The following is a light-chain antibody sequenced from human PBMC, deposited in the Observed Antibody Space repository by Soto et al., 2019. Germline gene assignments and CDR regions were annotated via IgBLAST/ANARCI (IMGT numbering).Light chain of an antibody. CDR3: QSYDSSLSAF. J-gene: IGLJ1*01. CDR1: SSNIGAGYD. V-gene: IGLV1-40*01. Sequence: QSVLTQPPSVSGAPGQRVTISCTGCSSNIGAGYDVHWYQQLPGTAPKLLIYGNSNRPSGVPDRFSGSKSGTSASLAITGLQAEDEADYYCQSYDSSLSAFFGTGTKVTVL. CDR2: GNS.